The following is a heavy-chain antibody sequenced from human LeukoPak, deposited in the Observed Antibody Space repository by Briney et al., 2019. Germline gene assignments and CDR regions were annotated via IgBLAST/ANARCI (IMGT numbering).Heavy chain of an antibody. V-gene: IGHV3-74*01. CDR2: INTDGSST. D-gene: IGHD2-15*01. CDR1: GFTFSSYW. Sequence: GGSLRLSCAASGFTFSSYWMHWVRQAPGKGLVWVSRINTDGSSTSYADSVKGRFAISRDNAKNTLYLQMNSLRAEDTAVYYCARASRLLDAFDIWGQGTMVTVSS. CDR3: ARASRLLDAFDI. J-gene: IGHJ3*02.